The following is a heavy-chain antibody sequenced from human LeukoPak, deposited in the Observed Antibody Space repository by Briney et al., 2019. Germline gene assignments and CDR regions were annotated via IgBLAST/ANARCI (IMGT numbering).Heavy chain of an antibody. CDR2: IYYSGST. V-gene: IGHV4-39*07. Sequence: SETLSLTCTVSGGSISSSSYYWGWIRQPPGKGLEWIGSIYYSGSTYYSPSLKSRVTTSVDTSKNQFSLKLSSVTAADTAVYYCARDGKRASMITFGRGRPYYFDSWGQGSLVTVSS. CDR1: GGSISSSSYY. D-gene: IGHD3-16*01. J-gene: IGHJ4*02. CDR3: ARDGKRASMITFGRGRPYYFDS.